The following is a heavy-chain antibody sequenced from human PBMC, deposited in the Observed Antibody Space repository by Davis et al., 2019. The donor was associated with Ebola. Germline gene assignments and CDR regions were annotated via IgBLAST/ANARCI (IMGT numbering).Heavy chain of an antibody. J-gene: IGHJ3*02. V-gene: IGHV3-11*04. CDR1: GFTFSDYY. CDR2: ISSSGSTI. CDR3: ARVRNYDSSGYLWVDAFDI. Sequence: GESLKISCAASGFTFSDYYMSWIRQAPGKGLEWVSYISSSGSTIYYADSVKGRFTISRDNAKNSLYLQMNSLRAEDTAVYYCARVRNYDSSGYLWVDAFDIWGQGTMVTVSS. D-gene: IGHD3-22*01.